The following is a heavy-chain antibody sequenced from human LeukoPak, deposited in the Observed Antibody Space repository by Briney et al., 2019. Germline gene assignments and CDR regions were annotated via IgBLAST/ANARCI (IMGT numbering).Heavy chain of an antibody. Sequence: SETLSLTCTVSGGSISSYYWSWIRQPPGKGLEWIGYIYYSGSTNYNPSLKSRVTISVDTSKNQFSLKLSSVTAADTAVYYCARDPGLSYYGSGSYYNFGTFDYWGQGTLVTVSS. CDR1: GGSISSYY. CDR3: ARDPGLSYYGSGSYYNFGTFDY. J-gene: IGHJ4*02. CDR2: IYYSGST. D-gene: IGHD3-10*01. V-gene: IGHV4-59*01.